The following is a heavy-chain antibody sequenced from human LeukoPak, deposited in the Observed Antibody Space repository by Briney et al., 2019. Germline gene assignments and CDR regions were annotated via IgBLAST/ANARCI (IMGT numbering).Heavy chain of an antibody. CDR2: ISGSGGST. CDR3: ARGELLVPYFQH. Sequence: PGGSLRLSCAASGFTFSSYAMSWVRQAPGKGLEWVSAISGSGGSTYYADSVKGRFTISRDNSKNTLYLQMNSLRADDTALYFCARGELLVPYFQHWGRGTLVAVSS. V-gene: IGHV3-23*01. CDR1: GFTFSSYA. J-gene: IGHJ1*01. D-gene: IGHD1-7*01.